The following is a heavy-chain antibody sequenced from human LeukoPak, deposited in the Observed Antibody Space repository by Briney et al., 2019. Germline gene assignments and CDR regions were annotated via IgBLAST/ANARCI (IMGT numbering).Heavy chain of an antibody. V-gene: IGHV3-11*01. Sequence: PGRSLRLSCGASVFTFSHYYMSWIRQAPAKGREGISYISSSGSNIYYADGGMSRFTITSDNAENSVYLHMSSQGAADKAVYYCARGCYDTCGVDFWGQGTMVTVSS. CDR3: ARGCYDTCGVDF. CDR2: ISSSGSNI. CDR1: VFTFSHYY. J-gene: IGHJ4*02. D-gene: IGHD3-22*01.